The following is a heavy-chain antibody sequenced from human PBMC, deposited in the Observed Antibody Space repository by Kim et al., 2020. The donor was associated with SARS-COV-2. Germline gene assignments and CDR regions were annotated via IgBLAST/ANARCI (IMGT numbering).Heavy chain of an antibody. V-gene: IGHV3-23*01. Sequence: ADSVKGRFTTSSDNSKNTLYLQMNSLRAEDTAVYYCAKDVEWGSYDQFDYWGQGTLVTVSS. J-gene: IGHJ4*02. D-gene: IGHD3-16*01. CDR3: AKDVEWGSYDQFDY.